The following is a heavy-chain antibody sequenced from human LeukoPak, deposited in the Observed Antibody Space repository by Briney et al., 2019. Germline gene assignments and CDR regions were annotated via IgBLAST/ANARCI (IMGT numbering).Heavy chain of an antibody. CDR2: IYYSGST. D-gene: IGHD6-13*01. Sequence: PSETLSLTCTVSGGSISSSSYYWGWIRQPPGKGLEWIGSIYYSGSTYYNPSLKSRVTISVDTSKNQFSLKLSSVTAADTAVYYCARRGYSSSWGTGNWFDPWGQGTPVTVSS. V-gene: IGHV4-39*01. CDR3: ARRGYSSSWGTGNWFDP. CDR1: GGSISSSSYY. J-gene: IGHJ5*02.